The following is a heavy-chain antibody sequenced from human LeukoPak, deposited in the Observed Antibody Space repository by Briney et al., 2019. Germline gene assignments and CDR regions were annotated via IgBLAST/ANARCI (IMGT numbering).Heavy chain of an antibody. CDR2: IYPGDSNT. J-gene: IGHJ6*02. Sequence: LGESLKISCKGSGYSFKNYWIAWVRQMPGKGLEWMGIIYPGDSNTRYNPSFQGQVTISADKSISTAYLQWSSLKASDTAEYYCARQGFVAPYGVDVWGQGTTVTVSS. V-gene: IGHV5-51*01. CDR1: GYSFKNYW. CDR3: ARQGFVAPYGVDV.